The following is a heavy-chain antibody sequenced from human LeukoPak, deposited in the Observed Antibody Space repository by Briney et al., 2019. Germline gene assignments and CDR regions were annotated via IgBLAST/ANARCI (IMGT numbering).Heavy chain of an antibody. D-gene: IGHD3-3*01. CDR1: GFTFGDYA. Sequence: PGGSLRLSCIASGFTFGDYAMRWLRQAPGKGMEGVGFIRSKAYGCTTEYAASVKGRFTISRDDSKSNAYLQMNSLKTEDTAVYYCTRVRQLRRFLEWLRTTYYFDYWGQGTLFTVSS. V-gene: IGHV3-49*03. J-gene: IGHJ4*02. CDR2: IRSKAYGCTT. CDR3: TRVRQLRRFLEWLRTTYYFDY.